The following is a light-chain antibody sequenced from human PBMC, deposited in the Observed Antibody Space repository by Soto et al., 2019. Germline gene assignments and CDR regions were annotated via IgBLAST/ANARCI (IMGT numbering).Light chain of an antibody. CDR3: QQSYSSPPT. Sequence: PMALSLSTLSGPVGANVTITCRASQTISSWLAWYQQKPGKAPKLLIFAASSLQSGVPSRFSGSRSGPDFTLTISSLQPEDFATYYCQQSYSSPPTSGQGAKADI. V-gene: IGKV1-39*01. CDR2: AAS. J-gene: IGKJ1*01. CDR1: QTISSW.